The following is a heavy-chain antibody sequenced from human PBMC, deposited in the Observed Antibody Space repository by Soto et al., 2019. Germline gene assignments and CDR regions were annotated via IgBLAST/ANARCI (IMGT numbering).Heavy chain of an antibody. CDR3: ASAAGAYDN. CDR2: IWSDGSNK. Sequence: QVQLVESGGGVVQPGRSLRLSCAASGLRFSSYGMHWVRQAPGKGLEWVAVIWSDGSNKYYADSVKGRFTISRDNSKNTVYLQMNSLRVEDTAVYYCASAAGAYDNWGQGALDTVSS. V-gene: IGHV3-33*03. D-gene: IGHD1-26*01. J-gene: IGHJ4*02. CDR1: GLRFSSYG.